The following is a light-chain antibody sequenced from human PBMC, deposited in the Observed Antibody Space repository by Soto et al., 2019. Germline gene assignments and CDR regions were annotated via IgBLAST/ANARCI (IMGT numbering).Light chain of an antibody. CDR3: GTWDSSLSAVV. CDR1: SSNIGNNY. Sequence: SVLTQPPSVSAAPGQKVTISCSGSSSNIGNNYVSWYQQLPGTAPKLLIYENNKRPSGIPDRFSGSKSGTSATLGITGVQTGDEADYYCGTWDSSLSAVVFGGGTKVTVL. V-gene: IGLV1-51*01. CDR2: ENN. J-gene: IGLJ2*01.